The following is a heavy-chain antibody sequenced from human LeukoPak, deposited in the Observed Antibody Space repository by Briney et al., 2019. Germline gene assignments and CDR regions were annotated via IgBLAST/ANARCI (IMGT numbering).Heavy chain of an antibody. V-gene: IGHV3-7*03. CDR2: IKQDGSEK. Sequence: GGSLRLSCAASGFTFSSYWMSWVRQAPGKGLEWVANIKQDGSEKYYVDSVKGRFTISRDNAKNSLYLQMNSLRAEDTAVYYCARVGDYYDSSGYYEDWGQGTLVTVSS. J-gene: IGHJ4*02. CDR1: GFTFSSYW. CDR3: ARVGDYYDSSGYYED. D-gene: IGHD3-22*01.